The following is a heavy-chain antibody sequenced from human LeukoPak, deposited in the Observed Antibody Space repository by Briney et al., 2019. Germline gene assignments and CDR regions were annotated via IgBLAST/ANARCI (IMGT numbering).Heavy chain of an antibody. J-gene: IGHJ4*02. D-gene: IGHD1-26*01. CDR2: IWADGSDK. Sequence: PGGSLRLSCVASGFTFNDYGMHWVRQAPGKGLEGVGVIWADGSDKYYGDSVKGRFSISRDNSKNTLYLQMNSLRAEDTAVCYCARESWDYYFDFWGQGILVTVSS. CDR3: ARESWDYYFDF. CDR1: GFTFNDYG. V-gene: IGHV3-33*01.